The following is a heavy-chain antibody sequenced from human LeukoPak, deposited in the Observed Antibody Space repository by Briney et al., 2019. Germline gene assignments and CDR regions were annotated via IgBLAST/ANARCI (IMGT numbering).Heavy chain of an antibody. CDR2: ISSGSRTI. J-gene: IGHJ2*01. CDR3: ARDTASWLVSEHFDL. Sequence: GGSLRLSCGASGFTFISYSMNWVRQAPGKGLEWVSYISSGSRTIHYADSVKGRFTISRDNAKNSLYLQMHSLRAEDTAVYYCARDTASWLVSEHFDLWGRGTLVTVSS. V-gene: IGHV3-48*01. D-gene: IGHD6-19*01. CDR1: GFTFISYS.